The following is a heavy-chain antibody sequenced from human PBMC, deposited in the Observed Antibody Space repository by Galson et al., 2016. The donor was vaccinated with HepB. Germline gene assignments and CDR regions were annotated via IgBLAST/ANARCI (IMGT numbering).Heavy chain of an antibody. D-gene: IGHD5-18*01. CDR3: AKDRVAWYSYGRVFDY. V-gene: IGHV3-30*04. J-gene: IGHJ4*02. Sequence: SLRLSCAASGFTFSSHAMHWVRQAPGKGLEWVAFISYDGSSKYYTDSLKGRFTISRDNSRSTLYLQMNSLRAEDTAVYYCAKDRVAWYSYGRVFDYWGQGTLVTVSS. CDR2: ISYDGSSK. CDR1: GFTFSSHA.